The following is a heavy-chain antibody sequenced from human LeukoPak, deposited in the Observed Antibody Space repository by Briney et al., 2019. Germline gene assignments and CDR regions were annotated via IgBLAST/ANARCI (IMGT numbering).Heavy chain of an antibody. CDR1: GGSISSYY. J-gene: IGHJ4*02. V-gene: IGHV4-39*01. CDR3: ARRGGSSWHAY. D-gene: IGHD6-13*01. Sequence: PSETLSLTCTVSGGSISSYYWDWIRQPPGKGLEWIGSIFYSGTAYYIPSLKSRVTISVDTSKNQFSLNLNSVTAADTAVYYCARRGGSSWHAYWGQGTLVTVSS. CDR2: IFYSGTA.